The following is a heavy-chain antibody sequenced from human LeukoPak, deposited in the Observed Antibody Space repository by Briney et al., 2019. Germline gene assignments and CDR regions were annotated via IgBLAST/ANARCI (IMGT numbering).Heavy chain of an antibody. D-gene: IGHD1-26*01. V-gene: IGHV3-23*01. CDR2: ISGSGGST. J-gene: IGHJ1*01. CDR1: GFTFSSYA. Sequence: GGSLRLSCAASGFTFSSYAMSWVRQAPGKGLECVSAISGSGGSTYYADSVKGRFTISRDNSKNTPYLQMNSLRAEDTAVYYCAKGGVGATLLEYFQHWGQGTLVTVSS. CDR3: AKGGVGATLLEYFQH.